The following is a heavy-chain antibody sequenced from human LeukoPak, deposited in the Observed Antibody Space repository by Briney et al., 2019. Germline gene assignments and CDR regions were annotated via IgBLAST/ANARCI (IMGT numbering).Heavy chain of an antibody. CDR3: ARDRPYYDILTGYYIESTTHYFDY. J-gene: IGHJ4*02. CDR2: ISSSSSYI. D-gene: IGHD3-9*01. CDR1: GFTFSSYS. Sequence: GGSLRLSCAASGFTFSSYSMNWVRQAPGKGLEWASSISSSSSYIYYAGSVKCRFTISRDNAKISVYLQMNSLRAEDTAVYYCARDRPYYDILTGYYIESTTHYFDYWGQGTLVTVSS. V-gene: IGHV3-21*01.